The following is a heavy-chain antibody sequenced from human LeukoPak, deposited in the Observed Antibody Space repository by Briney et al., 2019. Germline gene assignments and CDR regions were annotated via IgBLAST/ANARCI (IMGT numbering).Heavy chain of an antibody. Sequence: PSQTLSLTCTVSGGSISSGGYYWSWIRQHPGKGLEWIGYIYYSGSTYYNPSLKSRVTISVDTSKNQFSLKLSSVTAADTAVYYCARVGYGDYIPNAGPNEGAFDIWGQGTMVTVSS. CDR3: ARVGYGDYIPNAGPNEGAFDI. CDR2: IYYSGST. V-gene: IGHV4-31*03. CDR1: GGSISSGGYY. D-gene: IGHD4-17*01. J-gene: IGHJ3*02.